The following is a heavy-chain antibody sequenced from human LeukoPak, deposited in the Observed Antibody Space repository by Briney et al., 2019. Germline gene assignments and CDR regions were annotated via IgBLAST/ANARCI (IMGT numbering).Heavy chain of an antibody. D-gene: IGHD1-14*01. CDR1: GFTFSSYA. J-gene: IGHJ4*02. CDR2: ISGTGGNT. V-gene: IGHV3-23*01. CDR3: AKDPEGPTY. Sequence: GALRLSCAASGFTFSSYAMSWVRQAPGKGLEWVSGISGTGGNTYYADSVKGRFTISRDNSKNTLYLQMNSLRAEDTALYYCAKDPEGPTYWGQGTLVTVSS.